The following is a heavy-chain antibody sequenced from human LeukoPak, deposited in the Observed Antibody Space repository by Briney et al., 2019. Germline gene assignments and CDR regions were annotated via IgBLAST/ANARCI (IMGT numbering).Heavy chain of an antibody. Sequence: QSGGSLRLSCAVSGFTFSSYAMHWVRQAPGKGLVWVSRISSDGSRVTYADSVKGRFTISRDNAKNSLYLQMNSLRAEDTAVYYCARDYDFWSGYYYHYFDYWGQGTLVTVSS. V-gene: IGHV3-74*01. D-gene: IGHD3-3*01. CDR1: GFTFSSYA. CDR2: ISSDGSRV. J-gene: IGHJ4*02. CDR3: ARDYDFWSGYYYHYFDY.